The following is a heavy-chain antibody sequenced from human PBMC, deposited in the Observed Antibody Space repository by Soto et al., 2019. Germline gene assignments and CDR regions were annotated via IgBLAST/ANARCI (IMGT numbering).Heavy chain of an antibody. CDR2: IKSKTGGGTT. D-gene: IGHD3-10*01. CDR3: TTDLLGSLILAWAY. V-gene: IGHV3-15*01. CDR1: GFSFENAW. Sequence: GGSLRLSCAASGFSFENAWMSWVRQAPGKGLEWVGRIKSKTGGGTTDYAAPVKGRFSISRDDSKNIVYLQMSSLKTEDSAVYFCTTDLLGSLILAWAYWGQGTVVTVSS. J-gene: IGHJ4*02.